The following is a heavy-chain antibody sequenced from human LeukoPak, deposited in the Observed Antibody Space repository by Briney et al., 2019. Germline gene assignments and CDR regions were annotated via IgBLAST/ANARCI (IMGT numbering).Heavy chain of an antibody. CDR3: ARVVAPYHDAFDI. Sequence: SVKVSCKASGGTFSSYAISWVRQAPGQGLEWMGRISPIFGTANYARKFQGRVTITTDESTSTAYMELSSLRSEDTAVYYCARVVAPYHDAFDIWGLGTMVTVSS. CDR1: GGTFSSYA. CDR2: ISPIFGTA. J-gene: IGHJ3*02. D-gene: IGHD2-15*01. V-gene: IGHV1-69*05.